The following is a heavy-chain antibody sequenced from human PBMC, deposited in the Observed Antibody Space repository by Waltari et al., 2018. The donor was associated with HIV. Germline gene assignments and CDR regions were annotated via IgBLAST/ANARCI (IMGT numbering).Heavy chain of an antibody. CDR3: AKEKGERLYPAWYYGMDV. Sequence: QVQLVESGGGVVQPGGSLRLSCAASGFTFSSYGMHWVRQAPGKGLEWVAFIRYDGSNKYYADSVKGRFTISRDNSKNTLYLQMNSLRAEDTAVYYCAKEKGERLYPAWYYGMDVWGQGTTVTVSS. CDR2: IRYDGSNK. V-gene: IGHV3-30*02. J-gene: IGHJ6*02. D-gene: IGHD1-1*01. CDR1: GFTFSSYG.